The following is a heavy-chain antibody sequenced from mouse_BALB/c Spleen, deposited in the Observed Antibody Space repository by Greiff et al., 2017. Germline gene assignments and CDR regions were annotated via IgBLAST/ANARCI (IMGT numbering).Heavy chain of an antibody. Sequence: EVKLLESGAELVRPGALVKLSCKASGFNIKDYYMHWVKQRPEQGLEWIGWIDPENGNTIYDPKFQGKASITADTSSNTAYLQLSSLTSEDTAVYYWARGYYGAMDYWGQGTSVTVSS. D-gene: IGHD1-1*01. CDR3: ARGYYGAMDY. V-gene: IGHV14-1*02. CDR2: IDPENGNT. J-gene: IGHJ4*01. CDR1: GFNIKDYY.